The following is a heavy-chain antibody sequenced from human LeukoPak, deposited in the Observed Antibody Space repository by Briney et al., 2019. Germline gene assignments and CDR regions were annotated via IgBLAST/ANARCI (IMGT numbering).Heavy chain of an antibody. V-gene: IGHV1-18*01. Sequence: EASVKVSCKTSGYTFTDHYFHWLRQAPGQGLEWMGWISAYNGNTNYAQKLQGRVTMTTDTSTSTAYMELRSLRSGDTAVYYCARDRMRAAGSWGQGTLVTVSS. CDR1: GYTFTDHY. CDR3: ARDRMRAAGS. D-gene: IGHD6-25*01. CDR2: ISAYNGNT. J-gene: IGHJ5*02.